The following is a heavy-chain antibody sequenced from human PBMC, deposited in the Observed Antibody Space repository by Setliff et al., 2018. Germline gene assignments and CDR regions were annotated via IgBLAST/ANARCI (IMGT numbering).Heavy chain of an antibody. D-gene: IGHD3-16*01. CDR2: ISGSEGST. CDR3: ALIRAWPYFDY. CDR1: GFTFSSYA. J-gene: IGHJ4*02. V-gene: IGHV3-23*01. Sequence: GGSLRLSCAASGFTFSSYAMSWVRQAPGKGLEWVSAISGSEGSTYYANSLKGRFTISRDNSKNTLYLKINSLRAEDTAVYYCALIRAWPYFDYWGQGTLVTVSS.